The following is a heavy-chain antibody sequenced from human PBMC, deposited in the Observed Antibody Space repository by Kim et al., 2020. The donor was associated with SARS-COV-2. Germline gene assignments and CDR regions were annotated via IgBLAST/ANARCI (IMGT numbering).Heavy chain of an antibody. CDR2: IKSKTDGGTT. CDR3: TTEYCSGGSCELPN. CDR1: GFTFSNAW. J-gene: IGHJ4*02. V-gene: IGHV3-15*01. D-gene: IGHD2-15*01. Sequence: GGSLRLSCAASGFTFSNAWMSWVRQAPGKGLEWVGRIKSKTDGGTTDYAAPVKGRFTISRDDSKNTLYLQMNSLKTEDTAVYYCTTEYCSGGSCELPNWGQGTLVTVSS.